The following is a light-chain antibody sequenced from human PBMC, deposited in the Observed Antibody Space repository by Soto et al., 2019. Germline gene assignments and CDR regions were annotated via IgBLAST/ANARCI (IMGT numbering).Light chain of an antibody. V-gene: IGLV2-14*01. CDR2: DVT. Sequence: QSVLTQPASVSGSPGQSITISCTGTSSDIGDYDYVSWYQHLPGKAPKLLIFDVTHRPSGVSDRFSGSKSGNTASLTISGVRPEDEADYYCCYYTDIALDVVFGGGTKVTVL. CDR3: CYYTDIALDVV. J-gene: IGLJ2*01. CDR1: SSDIGDYDY.